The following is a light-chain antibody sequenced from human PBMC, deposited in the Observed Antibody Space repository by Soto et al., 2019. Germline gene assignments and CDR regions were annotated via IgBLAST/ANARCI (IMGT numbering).Light chain of an antibody. J-gene: IGKJ2*01. CDR1: QNIFSY. CDR3: HQSYTVPHT. Sequence: DIQMTQSPSSLSASVGDRVTITCRASQNIFSYLSWYQHKPGKAPKLMIDAASSLQSGVASRFSGSWSGTAFALTISSLQPEELETFYCHQSYTVPHTFDQGTKVEI. V-gene: IGKV1-39*01. CDR2: AAS.